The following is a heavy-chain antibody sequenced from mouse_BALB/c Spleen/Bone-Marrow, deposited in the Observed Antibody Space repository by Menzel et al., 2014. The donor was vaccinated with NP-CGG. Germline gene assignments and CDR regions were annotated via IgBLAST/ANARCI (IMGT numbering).Heavy chain of an antibody. V-gene: IGHV5-17*02. J-gene: IGHJ4*01. CDR3: TRKGALITHYYAMDY. Sequence: EVKVEESGGGLVQPGGSRKLSCAASGFTFSSFGMHWVRQAPEKGLEWVAYISSGSSTIYYADTVKGRFTISRDNPKNTLFLQMTSLRSEDTAMYYCTRKGALITHYYAMDYRGQGTSVTVSS. CDR2: ISSGSSTI. D-gene: IGHD2-4*01. CDR1: GFTFSSFG.